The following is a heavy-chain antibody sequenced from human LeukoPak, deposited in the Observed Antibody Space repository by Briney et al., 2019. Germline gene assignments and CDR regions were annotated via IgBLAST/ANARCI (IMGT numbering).Heavy chain of an antibody. CDR3: ARRSEWSGSYQPFDS. V-gene: IGHV3-48*03. Sequence: GGSLRLSCVAAGLSFSSYDMYWVRQAPGKGLEWVAYISTSGSSIDYADSVKGRFTISRDNGKNSLYLQMNSLRAEDTAVYYCARRSEWSGSYQPFDSWGQGTPVTVSS. CDR1: GLSFSSYD. D-gene: IGHD1-26*01. J-gene: IGHJ4*02. CDR2: ISTSGSSI.